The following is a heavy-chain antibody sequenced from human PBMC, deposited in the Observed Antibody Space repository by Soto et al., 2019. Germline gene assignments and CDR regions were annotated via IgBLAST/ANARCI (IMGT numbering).Heavy chain of an antibody. CDR3: ARDWLEVAADF. V-gene: IGHV3-48*01. D-gene: IGHD2-15*01. J-gene: IGHJ4*02. CDR2: IGGTSGTT. CDR1: GFTFSTYS. Sequence: GGSLRLSCAASGFTFSTYSMNWVRQAPGKGLEWVSYISGSQAPGKGLEWVSYIGGTSGTTYYADSVKGRFTISRDNAKNSLYLQMDSLRAEDTAVYYCARDWLEVAADFWGQGTLVTVSS.